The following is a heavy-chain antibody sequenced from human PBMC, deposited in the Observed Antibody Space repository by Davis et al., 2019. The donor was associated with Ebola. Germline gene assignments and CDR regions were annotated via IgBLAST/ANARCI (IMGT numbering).Heavy chain of an antibody. CDR1: GYTFTGYY. CDR3: ARGIRITMVRGVYFFDYYGMDV. D-gene: IGHD3-10*01. J-gene: IGHJ6*04. Sequence: AASVKVSCKASGYTFTGYYMHWVRQAPGQGLEWMGRINPNSGGTNYAQKFQGRVTMTRDTSISTAYMELSRLRSDDTAVYYCARGIRITMVRGVYFFDYYGMDVWGKGTTVTVSS. V-gene: IGHV1-2*06. CDR2: INPNSGGT.